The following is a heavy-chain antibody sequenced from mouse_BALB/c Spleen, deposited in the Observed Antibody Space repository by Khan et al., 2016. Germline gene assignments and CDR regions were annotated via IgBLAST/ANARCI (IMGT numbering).Heavy chain of an antibody. V-gene: IGHV9-3-1*01. J-gene: IGHJ4*01. CDR2: INTYNGEP. CDR3: ARKPPLLPDYYAMDY. Sequence: QIQLVQSGPELKKPGETVKISCKASGYTLTNYGMNWVKQAPGKGLKWMGWINTYNGEPTYADDFKGRFDFSLETSASTAYLQINNLKNEDTATYFYARKPPLLPDYYAMDYRGQGTSGTDSA. D-gene: IGHD2-1*01. CDR1: GYTLTNYG.